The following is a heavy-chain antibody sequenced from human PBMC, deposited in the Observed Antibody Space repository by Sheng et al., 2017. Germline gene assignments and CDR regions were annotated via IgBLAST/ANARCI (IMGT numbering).Heavy chain of an antibody. D-gene: IGHD4-17*01. CDR1: GFTFSSYG. V-gene: IGHV3-33*01. J-gene: IGHJ3*02. Sequence: QVRLVQSGGGVVQPGRSLRLSCAASGFTFSSYGMHRVRQAPGKGLEWVAVIWYDGSNKYYGDSVKGRFTISRDNSKNTLYLQMNSLRAEDTAVYYCARDGDYGGTGDPFDIWGQGTMVTVSS. CDR3: ARDGDYGGTGDPFDI. CDR2: IWYDGSNK.